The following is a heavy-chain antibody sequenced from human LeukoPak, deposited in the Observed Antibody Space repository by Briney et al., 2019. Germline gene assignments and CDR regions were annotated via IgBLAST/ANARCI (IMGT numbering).Heavy chain of an antibody. CDR1: GFTFSSYG. V-gene: IGHV3-30*02. CDR3: ANPGYSSGWYYFDY. CDR2: IRYDGSNK. Sequence: PGGSLRLSCAASGFTFSSYGVHWVRQAPGKGLEWVAFIRYDGSNKYYADSVKGRFTISRDNSKNTLYLQMNSLRAEDTAVYYCANPGYSSGWYYFDYWGQGTLVTVSS. J-gene: IGHJ4*02. D-gene: IGHD6-19*01.